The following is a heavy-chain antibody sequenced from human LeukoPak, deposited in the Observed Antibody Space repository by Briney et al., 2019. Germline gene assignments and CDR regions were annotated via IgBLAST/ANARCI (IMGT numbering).Heavy chain of an antibody. CDR2: INPNSGGT. J-gene: IGHJ3*02. V-gene: IGHV1-2*02. CDR3: ARASSRTAYTAFDI. CDR1: GGTFSSYA. Sequence: ASVKVSCKASGGTFSSYAISWVRQAPGQGLEWMGGINPNSGGTNYAQKFQGRVTMTRDTSISTAYMELSRLRSDDTAVYYCARASSRTAYTAFDIWGQGTMVTVSS. D-gene: IGHD3-16*01.